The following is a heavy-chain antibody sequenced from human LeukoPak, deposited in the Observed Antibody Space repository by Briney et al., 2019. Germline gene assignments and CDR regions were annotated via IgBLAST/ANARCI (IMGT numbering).Heavy chain of an antibody. CDR1: GGSFSGYY. Sequence: PSGTLSLTCAVYGGSFSGYYWSWIRQPPGKGLEWIGEINHSGSTNYNPSLKSRVTISVDTSKNQFSLKLSSVTAADTAVHYCARRGFKTPFDYWGQGTLVTVSS. CDR3: ARRGFKTPFDY. V-gene: IGHV4-34*01. J-gene: IGHJ4*02. CDR2: INHSGST. D-gene: IGHD2-15*01.